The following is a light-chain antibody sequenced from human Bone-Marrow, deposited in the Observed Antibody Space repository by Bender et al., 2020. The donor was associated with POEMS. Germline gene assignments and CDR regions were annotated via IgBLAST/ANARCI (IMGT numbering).Light chain of an antibody. V-gene: IGLV2-11*01. J-gene: IGLJ2*01. CDR3: CSYAGSYTWV. CDR2: DVS. CDR1: SSDVGGYTY. Sequence: QSALTQPASVSGSPGQSITISCTGTSSDVGGYTYVSWYQQHPGKAPKLIISDVSKRPSGVPDRFSGSKSGNTASLTISGLQAEDEADYNCCSYAGSYTWVFGGGTKLTVL.